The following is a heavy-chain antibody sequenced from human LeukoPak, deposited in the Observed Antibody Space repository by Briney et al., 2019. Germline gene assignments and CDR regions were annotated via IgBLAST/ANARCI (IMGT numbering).Heavy chain of an antibody. CDR1: GFTFSNHW. CDR2: IKQDESKT. D-gene: IGHD2-21*02. Sequence: PGGSLRLSCVASGFTFSNHWMSWVRQAPGKGPEWVANIKQDESKTYYVDTVKGRFTISRDNAKNSLYLQINSLRAEDTAVYYCARETSLYCTGNDCYWAFDRWGQGTLVTVSS. J-gene: IGHJ5*02. V-gene: IGHV3-7*01. CDR3: ARETSLYCTGNDCYWAFDR.